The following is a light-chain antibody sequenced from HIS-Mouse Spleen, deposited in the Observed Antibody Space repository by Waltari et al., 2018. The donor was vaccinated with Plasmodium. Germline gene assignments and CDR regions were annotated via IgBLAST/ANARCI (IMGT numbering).Light chain of an antibody. CDR1: SSDFGIYNL. V-gene: IGLV2-23*01. Sequence: QSALTQPASVSGSPGQSFPISCTGTSSDFGIYNLVSWYQQHPGKAPKLMIYEGSKRPSGVSNRFSGSKSGNTASLTISGLQAEDEADYYCCSYAGSSTLVFGGGTKLTVL. CDR3: CSYAGSSTLV. J-gene: IGLJ2*01. CDR2: EGS.